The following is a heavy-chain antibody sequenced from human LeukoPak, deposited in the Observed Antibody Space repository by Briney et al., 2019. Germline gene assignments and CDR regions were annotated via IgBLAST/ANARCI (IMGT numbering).Heavy chain of an antibody. V-gene: IGHV1-69*01. CDR3: ARDGNYYYYGMDV. D-gene: IGHD1-26*01. CDR2: IIPIFGTA. J-gene: IGHJ6*02. Sequence: SVKVSCKASGGTFSSYAISWVRQAPGQGLEWMGGIIPIFGTANYAQKFQGRVTITADESTSTAYMELSSLRSEDTAVYYCARDGNYYYYGMDVWGQGTTVTVSS. CDR1: GGTFSSYA.